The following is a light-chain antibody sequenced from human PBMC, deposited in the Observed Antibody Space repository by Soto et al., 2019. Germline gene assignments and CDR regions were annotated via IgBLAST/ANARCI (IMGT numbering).Light chain of an antibody. CDR3: SSYAGSNTLV. CDR1: SSDIGAYDY. J-gene: IGLJ3*02. CDR2: EVN. V-gene: IGLV2-8*01. Sequence: QSVLTQPPSASGSPGQSVTISCTGTSSDIGAYDYVSWYQQHPGKSPKVIIYEVNKRPSGVPDRFAGSKSGNTASLTVSGLQAEDEANFYCSSYAGSNTLVFGGGTKVTVL.